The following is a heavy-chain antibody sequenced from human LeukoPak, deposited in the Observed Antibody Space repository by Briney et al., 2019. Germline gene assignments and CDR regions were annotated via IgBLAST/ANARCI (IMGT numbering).Heavy chain of an antibody. J-gene: IGHJ4*02. D-gene: IGHD3-22*01. CDR2: ISGSGGST. V-gene: IGHV3-23*01. CDR1: GFTFRNCG. CDR3: AKSSYYDTSGSYREYYFDY. Sequence: PGGSLRLSCVASGFTFRNCGMTWVRQAPGKGLEWVSAISGSGGSTYYADSVKGRFTISRDNSKNTLYLQMNSLRAEDTALYYCAKSSYYDTSGSYREYYFDYWGQGALVTVSS.